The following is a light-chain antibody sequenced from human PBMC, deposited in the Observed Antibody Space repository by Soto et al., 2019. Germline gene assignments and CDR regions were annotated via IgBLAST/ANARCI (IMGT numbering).Light chain of an antibody. CDR3: SSYTSRSTYG. CDR2: DVT. CDR1: SSDVGAYNH. Sequence: QSVLTQPASVSGSPGQSITISCTGTSSDVGAYNHVSWYQQHPGKAPKVIIYDVTNRPSGVSNNFSGSKSGNTASLTISGLQAEDGADYYRSSYTSRSTYGFGTGTKVTVL. V-gene: IGLV2-14*03. J-gene: IGLJ1*01.